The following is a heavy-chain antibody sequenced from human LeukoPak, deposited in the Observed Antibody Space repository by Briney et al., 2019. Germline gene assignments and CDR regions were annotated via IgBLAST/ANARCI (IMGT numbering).Heavy chain of an antibody. Sequence: SETLSLTCTVSGYSISSGYYWGWIRQPPGKGLEWVGSIYHSGSTYYNPSLKSRVTISVDTSKNQFSLKLSSVTAADTAVYYCARFWFDPWGQGTLVTVSS. CDR1: GYSISSGYY. CDR3: ARFWFDP. J-gene: IGHJ5*02. V-gene: IGHV4-38-2*02. CDR2: IYHSGST.